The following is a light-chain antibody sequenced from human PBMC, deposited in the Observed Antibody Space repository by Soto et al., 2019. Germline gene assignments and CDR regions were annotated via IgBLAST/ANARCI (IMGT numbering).Light chain of an antibody. J-gene: IGKJ5*01. CDR3: EHYPHSTIT. V-gene: IGKV1-33*01. CDR1: QDITNY. CDR2: DAS. Sequence: QIGDSTSSLSSCRGNRFTIAVEASQDITNYLNWYQQKPGRAPRLLLYDASSLEIGAPSRLHASGSGTHFTPTIPLLQPVDLPTYHREHYPHSTITLGQGTRLEIK.